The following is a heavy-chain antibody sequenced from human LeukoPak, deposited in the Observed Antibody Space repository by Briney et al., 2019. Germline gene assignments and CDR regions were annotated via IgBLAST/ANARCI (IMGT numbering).Heavy chain of an antibody. D-gene: IGHD2-2*01. CDR3: TIRTIIGSFDY. V-gene: IGHV3-15*01. Sequence: PGGSLRLSCAASGFTFSNAWMSWVRQAPGKGLEWVGRIKSETDGGTTDYAAPVKGRSTISRDDSKNTLYLQMNSLKTEDTAVYYCTIRTIIGSFDYWGQGTLVTVSS. CDR2: IKSETDGGTT. J-gene: IGHJ4*02. CDR1: GFTFSNAW.